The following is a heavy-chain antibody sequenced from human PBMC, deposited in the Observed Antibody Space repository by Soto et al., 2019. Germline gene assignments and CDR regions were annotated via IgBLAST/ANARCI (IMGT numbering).Heavy chain of an antibody. CDR2: ISYDGSNK. V-gene: IGHV3-30-3*01. CDR3: ARDPSIAAAGIVMDY. Sequence: QVQLVESGGGVVQPGRSLRLSCAASGFTFSSYAMHWVRQAPGKGLEWVAVISYDGSNKYYADSVKGRFTISRDNSKNTLYLQMNSLRAEDTAVYYCARDPSIAAAGIVMDYWGQGTLVTVSS. CDR1: GFTFSSYA. J-gene: IGHJ4*02. D-gene: IGHD6-13*01.